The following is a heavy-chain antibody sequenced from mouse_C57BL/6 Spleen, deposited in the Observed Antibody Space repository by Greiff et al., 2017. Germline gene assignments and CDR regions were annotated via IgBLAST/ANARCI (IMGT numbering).Heavy chain of an antibody. V-gene: IGHV1-42*01. CDR3: ARMDYDYAWFAY. J-gene: IGHJ3*01. D-gene: IGHD2-4*01. Sequence: EVQLQQSGPELVKPGASVKISCKASGYSFTGYYMNWVKQSPEKSLEWIGEINPSTGGTTYNQKFKAKATLTVDKSSSTAYMQLKSLTSEDSAVYYCARMDYDYAWFAYWGQGTLVTVSA. CDR2: INPSTGGT. CDR1: GYSFTGYY.